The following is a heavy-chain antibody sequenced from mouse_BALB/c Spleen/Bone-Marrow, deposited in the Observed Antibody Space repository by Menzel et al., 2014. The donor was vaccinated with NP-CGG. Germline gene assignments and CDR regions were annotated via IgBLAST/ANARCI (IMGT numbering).Heavy chain of an antibody. V-gene: IGHV1-54*01. Sequence: VQLQQSGAELVRPGTSVKVSCKASGYAFTNYLIELVKQRPGQGLEWIGVINPGSGGTNYNEKFKGKATLTADKSSSTAYMQLSSLTSDDSAVYFCAGRDYRYDVGPFDYWGQGTTLTVSS. J-gene: IGHJ2*01. D-gene: IGHD2-14*01. CDR3: AGRDYRYDVGPFDY. CDR1: GYAFTNYL. CDR2: INPGSGGT.